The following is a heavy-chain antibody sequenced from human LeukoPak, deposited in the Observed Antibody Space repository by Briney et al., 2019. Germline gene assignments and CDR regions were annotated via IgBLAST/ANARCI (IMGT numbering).Heavy chain of an antibody. CDR3: ASSSTNYYGSGSNYIY. J-gene: IGHJ4*02. Sequence: SVKVSCKASGGTFSSYAISWVRQAPGQGLEWMGGIIPIFGTANYAQKFQGRVTITADKSTSTAYMELSSLRSEDTAVYYCASSSTNYYGSGSNYIYWGQGTLVTVSS. D-gene: IGHD3-10*01. CDR1: GGTFSSYA. V-gene: IGHV1-69*06. CDR2: IIPIFGTA.